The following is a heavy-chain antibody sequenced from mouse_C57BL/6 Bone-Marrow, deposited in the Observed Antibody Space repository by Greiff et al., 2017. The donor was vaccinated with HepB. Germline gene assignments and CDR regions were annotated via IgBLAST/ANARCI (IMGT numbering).Heavy chain of an antibody. D-gene: IGHD1-1*01. J-gene: IGHJ2*01. Sequence: QVQLKESGPELVKPGASVKLSCKASGYTFTSYDINWVKQRPGQGLEWIGWIYPRDGSTKYHEKFKGKATLTVDTSSSTAYMELHSLTSEDSAVYFCARDPSITTVVAHDYWGQGTTLTVSS. CDR2: IYPRDGST. CDR1: GYTFTSYD. CDR3: ARDPSITTVVAHDY. V-gene: IGHV1-85*01.